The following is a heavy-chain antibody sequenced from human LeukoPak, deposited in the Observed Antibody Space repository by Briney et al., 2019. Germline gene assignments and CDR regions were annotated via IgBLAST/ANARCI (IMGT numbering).Heavy chain of an antibody. CDR1: GFTFSSNG. CDR3: ARRFFDI. V-gene: IGHV3-7*03. Sequence: GGSLRLSCAASGFTFSSNGMSWVRQAPGKGLEWVANIKQDGSEKYYVDSVKGRFTISRDNAKNSLYLQMNSLRAEDTAVYYCARRFFDIWGQGTMVTVSS. J-gene: IGHJ3*02. CDR2: IKQDGSEK. D-gene: IGHD3-3*01.